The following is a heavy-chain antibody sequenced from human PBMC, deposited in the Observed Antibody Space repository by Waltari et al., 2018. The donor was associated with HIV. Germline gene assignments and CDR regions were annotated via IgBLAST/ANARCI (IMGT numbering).Heavy chain of an antibody. Sequence: QVQLQQWGAGLFKPSETLSLTCAVYGGSFSGYYWSCIRSPPGKGLEWIGEINHSGSTNYNPSLKSRVTISVDTSKNQFSLKLSSVTAADTAVYYCARGITMVRGVTFDYWGQGTLVTVSS. D-gene: IGHD3-10*01. CDR1: GGSFSGYY. CDR2: INHSGST. J-gene: IGHJ4*02. V-gene: IGHV4-34*01. CDR3: ARGITMVRGVTFDY.